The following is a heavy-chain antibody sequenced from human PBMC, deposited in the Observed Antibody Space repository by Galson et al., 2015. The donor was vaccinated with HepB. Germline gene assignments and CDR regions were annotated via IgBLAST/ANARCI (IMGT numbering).Heavy chain of an antibody. CDR3: VRGGGGSTWTALDM. D-gene: IGHD1-14*01. J-gene: IGHJ3*02. V-gene: IGHV3-13*05. CDR1: GFTFSTHD. Sequence: SLRLSCAASGFTFSTHDMHWVRHPTGKGPEWVSAIAIAGDPFYSDSVKGRFTISRENAENSLSLQMNSLRVGDTAVYYCVRGGGGSTWTALDMWGQGTVVTVSS. CDR2: IAIAGDP.